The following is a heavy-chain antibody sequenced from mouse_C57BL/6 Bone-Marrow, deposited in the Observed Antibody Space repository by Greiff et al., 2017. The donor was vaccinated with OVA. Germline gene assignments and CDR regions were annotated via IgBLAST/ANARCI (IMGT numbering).Heavy chain of an antibody. V-gene: IGHV1-81*01. D-gene: IGHD2-2*01. CDR3: ARGGYDVEGFAY. CDR2: IYPRSGNT. CDR1: GYTFTSYG. Sequence: QVQLQQSGAELARPGASVKLSCKASGYTFTSYGISWVKQRTGQGLEWIGEIYPRSGNTYYNEKFKGKATLTADKSSSTAYMELRGLTSEDSAVYFCARGGYDVEGFAYWGQGTLVTVSA. J-gene: IGHJ3*01.